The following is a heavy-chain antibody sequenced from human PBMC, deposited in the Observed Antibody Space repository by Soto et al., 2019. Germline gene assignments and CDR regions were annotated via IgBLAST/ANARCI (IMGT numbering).Heavy chain of an antibody. CDR1: SGSISSSSFY. CDR3: AGHGDYGSGYSWFDR. D-gene: IGHD3-10*01. J-gene: IGHJ5*02. Sequence: SETLSLTCTVSSGSISSSSFYWGWIRQPPGKGLEWIGSIYYSGSTYYNPSLKSRVTISVDTSKNQFSLKLSSVTAADTAVYYCAGHGDYGSGYSWFDRRGQGTLGAVSS. V-gene: IGHV4-39*01. CDR2: IYYSGST.